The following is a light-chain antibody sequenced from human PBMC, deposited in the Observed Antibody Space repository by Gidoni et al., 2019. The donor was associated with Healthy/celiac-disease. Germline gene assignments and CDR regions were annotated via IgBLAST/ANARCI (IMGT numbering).Light chain of an antibody. CDR3: NSRDSSGNCYV. V-gene: IGLV3-19*01. Sequence: GDSLRSYYASWYQQKPGQAPVLVIYGKNNRPSGIPDRFSGSSSGNTASLTITGAQAEDEADYYCNSRDSSGNCYVFGTGTKVTVL. CDR2: GKN. J-gene: IGLJ1*01. CDR1: SLRSYY.